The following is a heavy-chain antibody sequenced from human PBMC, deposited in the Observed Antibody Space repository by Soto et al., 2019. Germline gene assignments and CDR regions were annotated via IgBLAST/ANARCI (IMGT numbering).Heavy chain of an antibody. Sequence: GGSLRLSCAASGFTFSSYAMSWVRQAPGKGLEWVSAISGSGGSTYYADSVKGRFTISRDNSKNTLYLQMNSLRAEDTAVYYCAKELGGYNLISSGIDYWGQGTLVTVSS. CDR1: GFTFSSYA. D-gene: IGHD5-12*01. V-gene: IGHV3-23*01. J-gene: IGHJ4*02. CDR2: ISGSGGST. CDR3: AKELGGYNLISSGIDY.